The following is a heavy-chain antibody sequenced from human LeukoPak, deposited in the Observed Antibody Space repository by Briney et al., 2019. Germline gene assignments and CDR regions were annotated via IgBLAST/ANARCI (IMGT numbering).Heavy chain of an antibody. Sequence: ASVKVSCKASGYTFTSYGISWVRQAPGQGLEWMGWINPNSGGTNYAQKFQGRVTMTRDTSISTAYMELSRLRSDDTAVYYCARGITEVLDYWGQGALVTVSS. D-gene: IGHD1-14*01. CDR2: INPNSGGT. J-gene: IGHJ4*02. V-gene: IGHV1-2*02. CDR1: GYTFTSYG. CDR3: ARGITEVLDY.